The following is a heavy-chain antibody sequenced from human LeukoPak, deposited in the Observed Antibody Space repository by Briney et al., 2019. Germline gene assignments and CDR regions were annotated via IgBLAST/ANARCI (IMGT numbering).Heavy chain of an antibody. Sequence: GGSLRLSCAASGFTFSSYAMHWVRQAPGKGLEWVAVISYDGSNKYYADSVKGRFTISRDNSKNTPYLQMNSLRAEDTAVYYCARDLGVDGIAAAGADWGQGTLVTVSS. V-gene: IGHV3-30*04. CDR2: ISYDGSNK. CDR3: ARDLGVDGIAAAGAD. J-gene: IGHJ4*02. CDR1: GFTFSSYA. D-gene: IGHD6-13*01.